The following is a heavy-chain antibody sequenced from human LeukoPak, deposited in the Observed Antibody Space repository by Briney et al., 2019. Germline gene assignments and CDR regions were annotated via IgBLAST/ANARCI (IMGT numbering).Heavy chain of an antibody. CDR1: GGSISSYY. CDR3: ARHGVVTWFDP. Sequence: SETLSLTCTVSGGSISSYYWSWIRQPPGKGLEWIGYIYYSGSTNYNPSLKSRVTMSVDTSKNQFSVKLRSVTAADTAVYYCARHGVVTWFDPWGQGTLVTVSS. J-gene: IGHJ5*02. CDR2: IYYSGST. D-gene: IGHD3-16*01. V-gene: IGHV4-59*08.